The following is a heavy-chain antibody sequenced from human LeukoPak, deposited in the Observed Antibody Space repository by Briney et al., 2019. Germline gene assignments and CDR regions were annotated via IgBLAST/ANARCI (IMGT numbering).Heavy chain of an antibody. D-gene: IGHD1-26*01. CDR3: TTEPTTRAPSY. Sequence: PGGSLRLSCAASGFIFSNFAMSWVRQAPGKGLEWVGRIKSKTDGGTTDYAAPVKGRFTISRDDSKNTLYLQMNSLKTEDTAVYYCTTEPTTRAPSYWGQGTLVTVSS. CDR2: IKSKTDGGTT. CDR1: GFIFSNFA. V-gene: IGHV3-15*01. J-gene: IGHJ4*02.